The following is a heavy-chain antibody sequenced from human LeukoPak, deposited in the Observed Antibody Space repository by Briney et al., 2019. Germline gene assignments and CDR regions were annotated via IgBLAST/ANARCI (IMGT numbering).Heavy chain of an antibody. CDR3: ARDRYYYDSSGYYHLDY. Sequence: SETLSLTCTVSGGSISSYYWSWIRQPPGKGLEWIGRIYTSGSTNYNPSLKSRVTMSVDTSKNQFSLKLSSVTAADTAVYYCARDRYYYDSSGYYHLDYWGQGTLVTVSS. V-gene: IGHV4-4*07. D-gene: IGHD3-22*01. CDR1: GGSISSYY. J-gene: IGHJ4*02. CDR2: IYTSGST.